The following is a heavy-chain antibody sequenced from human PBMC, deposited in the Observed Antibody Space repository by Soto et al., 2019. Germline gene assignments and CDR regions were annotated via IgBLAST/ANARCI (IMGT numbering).Heavy chain of an antibody. CDR2: ISYDGSKN. Sequence: QVQLVESGGGVFQPGRSLRLSCAASGFTFSTSGMHWVRQAPGKGLEWVAVISYDGSKNYYGDSVKGRFTISRDNSKNTLYLQMNSLRAEDTAVYYCAKDRTAMALFMDVWGQGTTVTVSS. D-gene: IGHD5-18*01. V-gene: IGHV3-30*18. CDR3: AKDRTAMALFMDV. CDR1: GFTFSTSG. J-gene: IGHJ6*02.